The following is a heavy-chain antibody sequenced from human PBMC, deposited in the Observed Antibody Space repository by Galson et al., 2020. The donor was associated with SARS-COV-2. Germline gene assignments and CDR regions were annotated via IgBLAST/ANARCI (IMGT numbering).Heavy chain of an antibody. CDR3: ARAVREIAAADDWYFGL. Sequence: ASVKVSCKASGYTFTSYGISWVRQAPGQGLEWMGWISAYNGNTNYAQKLQGRVTMTTDTSTSTAYMELRSLRSDDTAVYYCARAVREIAAADDWYFGLWGRGTLVTVSS. CDR2: ISAYNGNT. V-gene: IGHV1-18*01. CDR1: GYTFTSYG. J-gene: IGHJ2*01. D-gene: IGHD6-13*01.